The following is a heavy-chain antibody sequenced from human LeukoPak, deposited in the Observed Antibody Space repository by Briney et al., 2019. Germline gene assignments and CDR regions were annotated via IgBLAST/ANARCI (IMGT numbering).Heavy chain of an antibody. J-gene: IGHJ4*02. Sequence: ASVKVSRKASGYTFTNFDINWVRQASGQGLEWVGWMTPNNGNAGFAQKLQGRVTLTRDTSISTAFMELSSLKSEDTAIYYCTRGDYWGQGTPVTVSS. CDR3: TRGDY. V-gene: IGHV1-8*01. CDR1: GYTFTNFD. CDR2: MTPNNGNA.